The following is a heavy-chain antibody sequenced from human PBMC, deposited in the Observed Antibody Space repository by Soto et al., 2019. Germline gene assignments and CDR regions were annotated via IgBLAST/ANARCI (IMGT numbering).Heavy chain of an antibody. CDR3: ARDYSGHYYGMDV. Sequence: GGSLRLSCAASGFTFSSYSMHWVRQAPGKGLEWGSSISISSSYIYYADSVKGRFTISRDNAKNSLYLQMNSLRAEDTAVYYWARDYSGHYYGMDVWGQGTTVTLAS. CDR2: ISISSSYI. CDR1: GFTFSSYS. V-gene: IGHV3-21*01. J-gene: IGHJ6*02. D-gene: IGHD2-21*01.